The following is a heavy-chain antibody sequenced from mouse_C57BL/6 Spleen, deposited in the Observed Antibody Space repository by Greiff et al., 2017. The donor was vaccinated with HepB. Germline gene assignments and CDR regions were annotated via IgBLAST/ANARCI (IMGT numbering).Heavy chain of an antibody. J-gene: IGHJ2*01. CDR2: INPNNGGT. Sequence: EVQLQQSGPELVKPGASVKISCKASGYTFTDYYMNWVKQSHGKSLEWIGDINPNNGGTSYNQKFKGKATLTVDKSSSTAYMELRSLTSEDSAVYYCARESISPFDYWGQGTTLTVSS. D-gene: IGHD2-10*02. V-gene: IGHV1-26*01. CDR3: ARESISPFDY. CDR1: GYTFTDYY.